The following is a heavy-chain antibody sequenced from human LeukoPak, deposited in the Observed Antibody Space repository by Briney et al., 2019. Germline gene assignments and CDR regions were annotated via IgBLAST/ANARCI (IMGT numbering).Heavy chain of an antibody. CDR3: ARGRNIAVAGTRWFDP. J-gene: IGHJ5*02. D-gene: IGHD6-19*01. V-gene: IGHV1-2*02. CDR1: GYTFTGCY. Sequence: ASVKVSCKASGYTFTGCYMHWVRQAPGQGLEWMGWINPNSGGTNYAQKFQGRVTMTRDTSISTAYMELSRLRSDDTAVYYCARGRNIAVAGTRWFDPWGQGTLVTVSS. CDR2: INPNSGGT.